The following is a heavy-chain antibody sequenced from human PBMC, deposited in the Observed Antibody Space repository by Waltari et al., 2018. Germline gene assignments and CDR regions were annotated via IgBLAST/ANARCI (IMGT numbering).Heavy chain of an antibody. V-gene: IGHV2-70*01. CDR3: ARSNPTNSGYDHGGEFDY. Sequence: QVTLRESGPALVKPTQTLTLTCPFSGFSLRTSGMCVSWIRQPTGKALEWLALIDWDDDKYYRTSLKTRLTISKDTSKNQVVLTMTNMDPVDTATYYCARSNPTNSGYDHGGEFDYWGQGTLVTVSS. CDR2: IDWDDDK. J-gene: IGHJ4*02. D-gene: IGHD5-12*01. CDR1: GFSLRTSGMC.